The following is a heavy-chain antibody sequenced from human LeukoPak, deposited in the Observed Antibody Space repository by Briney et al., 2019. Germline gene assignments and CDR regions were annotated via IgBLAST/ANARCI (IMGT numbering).Heavy chain of an antibody. CDR3: ARDRPRGVAAAAFDY. J-gene: IGHJ4*02. CDR1: GFTFSSYS. Sequence: GGSLRLSCAASGFTFSSYSMNWVRQAPGKGLEWVSYISSSSSTIYYADSVKGRFTISRDNAKNSLYLQMNSLRAEDTAVYYCARDRPRGVAAAAFDYWGQGTLVTVSS. D-gene: IGHD6-13*01. V-gene: IGHV3-48*04. CDR2: ISSSSSTI.